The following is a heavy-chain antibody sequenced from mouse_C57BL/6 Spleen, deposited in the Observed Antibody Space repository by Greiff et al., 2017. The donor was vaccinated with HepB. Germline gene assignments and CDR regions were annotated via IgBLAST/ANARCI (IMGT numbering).Heavy chain of an antibody. J-gene: IGHJ3*01. V-gene: IGHV5-4*01. CDR3: ARDRGNLAY. CDR2: ISDGGSYT. Sequence: EVHLVESGGGLVKPGGSLKLSCAASGFTFSSYAMSWVRQTPEKRLEWVATISDGGSYTYYPDNVKGRFTISRDNAKNNLYLQMSHLKSEDTAMYYCARDRGNLAYWGQGTLVTVSA. CDR1: GFTFSSYA. D-gene: IGHD2-1*01.